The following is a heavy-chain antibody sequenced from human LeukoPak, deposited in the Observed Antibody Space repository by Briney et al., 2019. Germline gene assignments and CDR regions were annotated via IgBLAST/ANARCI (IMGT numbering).Heavy chain of an antibody. Sequence: PSETLSLTCTVSGGSISSYYWSWIRQPPGKGLEWIGYIYYSGSTNYNPSLKSRVTISVDTSKNQFSLKLSSVTAADTAVYYCARRYVHSIFGWFDPWGQGTLVTVSS. CDR1: GGSISSYY. D-gene: IGHD3-10*02. J-gene: IGHJ5*02. CDR2: IYYSGST. CDR3: ARRYVHSIFGWFDP. V-gene: IGHV4-59*08.